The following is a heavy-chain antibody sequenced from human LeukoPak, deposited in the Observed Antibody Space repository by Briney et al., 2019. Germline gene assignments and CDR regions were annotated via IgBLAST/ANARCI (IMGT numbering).Heavy chain of an antibody. D-gene: IGHD6-19*01. Sequence: ASVKVSCKASGYTFTSYDINWVRQAPGQGLEWMGWMNPNSGNTGYAQKFQGRVTMTRNTSISTAYMELSSLRSEDTAVYYCASIAVAGTYFDYWGQGTLVTVSS. V-gene: IGHV1-8*01. CDR3: ASIAVAGTYFDY. CDR1: GYTFTSYD. CDR2: MNPNSGNT. J-gene: IGHJ4*02.